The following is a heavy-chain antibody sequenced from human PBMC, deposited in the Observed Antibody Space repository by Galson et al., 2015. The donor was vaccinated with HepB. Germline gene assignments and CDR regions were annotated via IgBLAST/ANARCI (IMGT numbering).Heavy chain of an antibody. CDR1: GFNFNTYG. J-gene: IGHJ5*01. CDR2: VSASGTYR. D-gene: IGHD3-22*01. V-gene: IGHV3-23*01. CDR3: AKGPNDLYESSSWYSPPPDS. Sequence: SLRLSCAASGFNFNTYGMSWVRQAPGKGLEWVSAVSASGTYRYHSDSVKGRFSISRDNSKNTLYLQMNSLRGEDTAIYYCAKGPNDLYESSSWYSPPPDSWGQGTLVSVSS.